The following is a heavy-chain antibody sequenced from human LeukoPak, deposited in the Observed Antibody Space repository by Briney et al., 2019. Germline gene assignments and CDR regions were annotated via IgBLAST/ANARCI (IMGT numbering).Heavy chain of an antibody. Sequence: GESLKISCMGSGYSFTSYWIGWVRQMPGKGLEWMGIIYPGDSDTRYSPSFQGQVTISADKSISTAYLQWSSLKASDTAMYYCARRSSYGDYEPYFDYWGQGTLVTVSS. CDR2: IYPGDSDT. CDR3: ARRSSYGDYEPYFDY. D-gene: IGHD4-17*01. CDR1: GYSFTSYW. J-gene: IGHJ4*02. V-gene: IGHV5-51*01.